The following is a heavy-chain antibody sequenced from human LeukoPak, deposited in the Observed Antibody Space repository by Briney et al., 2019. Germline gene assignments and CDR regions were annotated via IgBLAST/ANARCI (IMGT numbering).Heavy chain of an antibody. D-gene: IGHD3-22*01. Sequence: PSETLSLTCTVPGGSLSTYHWSWIRQPPGKGLEWIGYIYYSGSTNYNPSLKNRVTISVDTSENQSSLQLSSVTAADTAVYYCARVSGNYDSSGYYQGYFQHWGQGTLVTVSS. V-gene: IGHV4-59*01. CDR3: ARVSGNYDSSGYYQGYFQH. J-gene: IGHJ1*01. CDR1: GGSLSTYH. CDR2: IYYSGST.